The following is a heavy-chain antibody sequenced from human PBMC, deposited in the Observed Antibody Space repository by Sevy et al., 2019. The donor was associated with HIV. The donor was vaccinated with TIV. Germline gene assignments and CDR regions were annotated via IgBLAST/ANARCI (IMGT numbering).Heavy chain of an antibody. V-gene: IGHV1-69*13. D-gene: IGHD1-26*01. CDR1: GGTFSSYA. CDR3: ARGAVGATTPNWFDP. J-gene: IGHJ5*02. Sequence: ASVKVSCKASGGTFSSYAISWVRQAPGQGLEWMGGSIPIFGTANYAQKFQGRVTITADESTSTASMELSSLRSEDTAVYYCARGAVGATTPNWFDPWGQGTLVTVSS. CDR2: SIPIFGTA.